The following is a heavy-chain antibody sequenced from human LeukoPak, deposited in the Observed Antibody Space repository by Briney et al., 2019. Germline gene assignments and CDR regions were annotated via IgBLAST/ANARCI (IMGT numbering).Heavy chain of an antibody. J-gene: IGHJ4*02. V-gene: IGHV5-51*01. D-gene: IGHD6-13*01. CDR1: GYIFTSYS. CDR3: ARRIAGSGSDY. Sequence: GESLKISCKGSGYIFTSYSIAWVRQMPGKGLEWMGVTYPYDSEIRYSPSFQGQVTISADKSISTAYLQWSSLKASDTAMYFCARRIAGSGSDYWGQGTLVTVSS. CDR2: TYPYDSEI.